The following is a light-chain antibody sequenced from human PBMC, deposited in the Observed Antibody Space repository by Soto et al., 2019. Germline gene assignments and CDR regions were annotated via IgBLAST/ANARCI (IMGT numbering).Light chain of an antibody. CDR3: QQRSTWPMT. CDR2: DAF. V-gene: IGKV3-11*01. J-gene: IGKJ5*01. CDR1: QSVGSS. Sequence: EIVLTQSPATLPLSPGDRATLSCRANQSVGSSLAWTRQRPGQAPSLVIYDAFNRASGTPARFSGSGSGTDFTLAISSLESADFATYDCQQRSTWPMTFGQGTRLEI.